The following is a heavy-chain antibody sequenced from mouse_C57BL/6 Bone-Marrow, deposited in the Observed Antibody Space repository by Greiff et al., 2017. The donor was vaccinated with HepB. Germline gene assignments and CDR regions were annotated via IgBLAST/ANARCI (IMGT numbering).Heavy chain of an antibody. J-gene: IGHJ1*03. D-gene: IGHD1-1*01. CDR3: TALITTVVRYFDV. CDR2: ISSGVDYI. Sequence: EVKLVESGEGLVKPGGSLKLSCAASGFTFSSYAMSWVRQTPEKRLEWVAYISSGVDYIYYADNVKGRFTISRDNARHTLYLHMSSLNSEDTAMYYCTALITTVVRYFDVWGTGTTVTVSS. V-gene: IGHV5-9-1*02. CDR1: GFTFSSYA.